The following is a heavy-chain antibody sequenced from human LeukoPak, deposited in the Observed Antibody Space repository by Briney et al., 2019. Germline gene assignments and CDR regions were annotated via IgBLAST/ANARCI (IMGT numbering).Heavy chain of an antibody. CDR1: GFTFSTYW. V-gene: IGHV3-9*01. CDR2: ISWNSGSI. CDR3: AKDTGRIAAAGVLN. Sequence: PGGSLRLSCAASGFTFSTYWMHWVRHAPGKGLEWVSGISWNSGSIGYADSVKGRFTISRDNAKNSLYLQMNSLRAEDTALYYCAKDTGRIAAAGVLNWGQGTLVTVSS. D-gene: IGHD6-13*01. J-gene: IGHJ4*02.